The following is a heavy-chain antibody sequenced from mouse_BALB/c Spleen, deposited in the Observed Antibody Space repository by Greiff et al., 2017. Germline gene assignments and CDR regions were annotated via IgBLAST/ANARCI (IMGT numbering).Heavy chain of an antibody. J-gene: IGHJ3*01. D-gene: IGHD2-3*01. CDR2: ISNGGGST. CDR1: GFTFSSYT. Sequence: EVKVVESGGGLVQPGGSLKLSCAASGFTFSSYTMSWVRQTPEKRLEWVAYISNGGGSTYYPDTVKGRFTISRDNAKNTLYLQMSSLKSEDTAMYYCARQEGLLGGFAYWGQGTLVTVSA. CDR3: ARQEGLLGGFAY. V-gene: IGHV5-12-2*01.